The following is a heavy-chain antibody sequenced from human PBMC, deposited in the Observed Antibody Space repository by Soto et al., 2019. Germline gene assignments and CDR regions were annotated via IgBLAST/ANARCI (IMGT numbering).Heavy chain of an antibody. CDR3: ARAGFSYGHLLF. J-gene: IGHJ4*02. D-gene: IGHD3-10*01. CDR2: VFYSGAT. CDR1: GGPIKTGDYY. Sequence: TCDDPGGPIKTGDYYWNWIRQPPGKGLEWIGYVFYSGATNYSPSLKSRAAISMDTSKNQFSLSLTSVTAADTAVYYCARAGFSYGHLLFWGQGIRVTVSS. V-gene: IGHV4-30-4*01.